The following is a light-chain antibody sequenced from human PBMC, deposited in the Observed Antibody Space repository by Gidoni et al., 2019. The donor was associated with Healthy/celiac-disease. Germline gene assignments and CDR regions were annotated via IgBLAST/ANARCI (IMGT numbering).Light chain of an antibody. V-gene: IGKV3-15*01. CDR2: GAS. CDR3: QQYNNWPLT. CDR1: QSVSSN. Sequence: EILMTPSPATLSVSPGERATLSCSASQSVSSNLAWYQQKPGQAPRLLIYGASTRATGIPARFSGSGSGTEFTLTISSLQSEDFAVYYCQQYNNWPLTFGGGTKVEIK. J-gene: IGKJ4*01.